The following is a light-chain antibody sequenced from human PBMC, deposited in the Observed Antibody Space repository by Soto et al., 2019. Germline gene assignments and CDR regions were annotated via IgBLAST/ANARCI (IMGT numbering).Light chain of an antibody. CDR3: SSYAGSYLSV. J-gene: IGLJ1*01. CDR1: SSDVGGYNY. CDR2: EVN. Sequence: QSALTQPPSASGSPGQSVTISCTGTSSDVGGYNYVSWYQQHPGKAPKLIISEVNKRPSGIPDRFSGSKSGNTASLTLSGLQSEDEADYYCSSYAGSYLSVFGTGTKVTVL. V-gene: IGLV2-8*01.